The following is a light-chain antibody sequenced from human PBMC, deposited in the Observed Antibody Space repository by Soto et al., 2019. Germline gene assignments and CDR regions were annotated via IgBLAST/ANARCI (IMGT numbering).Light chain of an antibody. CDR3: QQYNSYPWT. CDR1: QSISSW. J-gene: IGKJ1*01. CDR2: DAS. Sequence: DIQMTQSPSILPASVGDRVTITCRASQSISSWLAWYQQKPGKAPKLLIYDASSLESGVPSRFSGSGSGTEFTLTISSLQPDDFVTYYCQQYNSYPWTFGQGTKVDIK. V-gene: IGKV1-5*01.